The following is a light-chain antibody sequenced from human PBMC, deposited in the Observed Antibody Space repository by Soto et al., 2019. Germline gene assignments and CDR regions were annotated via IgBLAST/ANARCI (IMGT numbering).Light chain of an antibody. Sequence: DIQMTQSPSTLSASVGDSVTITCRASQTVSSWLAWYQQKSGKAPKLLIYKTSNLQSGVPSRFSGSGSGKEFTLSISSLQPDDFATYYCQQYNGYPWTFGQGTRVEIK. CDR3: QQYNGYPWT. CDR1: QTVSSW. CDR2: KTS. V-gene: IGKV1-5*03. J-gene: IGKJ1*01.